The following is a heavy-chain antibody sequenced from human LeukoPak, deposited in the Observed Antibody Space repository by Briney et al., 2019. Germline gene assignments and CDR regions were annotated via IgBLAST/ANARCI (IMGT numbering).Heavy chain of an antibody. CDR2: ISSRSSSM. D-gene: IGHD4-17*01. CDR3: ARGATVTSPLDY. J-gene: IGHJ4*02. V-gene: IGHV3-48*02. CDR1: GFTFSTYG. Sequence: GGSLRLSCAACGFTFSTYGMNWVRQAPGKGLEWVSYISSRSSSMFYSFSVKGRFIISKANAKNSLYLQTNRLRDEDTAVYFCARGATVTSPLDYWGQGTLVTVSS.